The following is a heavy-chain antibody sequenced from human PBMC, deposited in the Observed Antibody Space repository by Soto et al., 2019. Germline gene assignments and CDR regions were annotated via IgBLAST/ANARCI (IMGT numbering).Heavy chain of an antibody. D-gene: IGHD3-9*01. J-gene: IGHJ5*02. CDR3: VCHATLSYYDSLTDYPVWFDP. V-gene: IGHV5-51*01. CDR1: GYSFISYW. CDR2: IYPGDSDT. Sequence: PGESLKISCQGFGYSFISYWIGWVRQVPGKGLERMGVIYPGDSDTRYSPSFQGQVTLSADKSISTAYLEWSSLKASDTAIYYCVCHATLSYYDSLTDYPVWFDPWGQGTLVTVSS.